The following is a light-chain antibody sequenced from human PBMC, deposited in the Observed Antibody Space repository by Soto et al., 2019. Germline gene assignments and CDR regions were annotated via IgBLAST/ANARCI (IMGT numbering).Light chain of an antibody. CDR1: NSDIGRYNF. V-gene: IGLV2-14*01. CDR3: NSYTSSSPPYV. J-gene: IGLJ1*01. Sequence: VLTQPASVSGSAGQSISISCAGTNSDIGRYNFVSWYQQRPGQAPKLLIFDVSNRPSGISDRFSGSKSGQTASLTISGLQAEDEADYYCNSYTSSSPPYVFGTG. CDR2: DVS.